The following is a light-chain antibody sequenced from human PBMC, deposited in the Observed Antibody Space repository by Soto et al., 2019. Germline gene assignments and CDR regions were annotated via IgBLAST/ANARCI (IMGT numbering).Light chain of an antibody. V-gene: IGKV1-5*01. J-gene: IGKJ1*01. CDR3: QQYNSYSEA. CDR2: DAS. Sequence: DIQMTQSPSTLSASVGDRVTITCRASQSISSWLAWYQQKAGKAPKLLIYDASTLESGVPSRFSGSGSGTEFTLTISSLQPDDFATYYCQQYNSYSEAFGQGTKVELK. CDR1: QSISSW.